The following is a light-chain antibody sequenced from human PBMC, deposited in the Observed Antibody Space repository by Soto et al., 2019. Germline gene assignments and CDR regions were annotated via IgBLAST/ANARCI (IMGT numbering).Light chain of an antibody. J-gene: IGLJ3*02. CDR1: SSDVGGYNY. CDR3: SSYAGNNNCV. V-gene: IGLV2-8*01. Sequence: QSALTQPPSASGSPGQSVTISCTGTSSDVGGYNYVSWYQQHPGKAPKLMIYEVSKRPAGVPDRFSGSKSGNSASLTVSGLQAEDEADYYCSSYAGNNNCVFGGGPQVDVL. CDR2: EVS.